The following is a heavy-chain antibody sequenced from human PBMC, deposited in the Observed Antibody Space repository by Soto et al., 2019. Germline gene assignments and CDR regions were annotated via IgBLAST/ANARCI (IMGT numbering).Heavy chain of an antibody. CDR3: VIEGYSNYAADY. V-gene: IGHV1-69*06. Sequence: QVQLVQSGAEVKKPGSSVKVSCKASGGTFSSYAISWVRQAPGQGLEWMGGIIPIFGTANYAQKFQGRVTITADKSTSTAYKELSSLRSEDTAVYDCVIEGYSNYAADYWGQGTLVTVSS. CDR2: IIPIFGTA. J-gene: IGHJ4*02. CDR1: GGTFSSYA. D-gene: IGHD4-4*01.